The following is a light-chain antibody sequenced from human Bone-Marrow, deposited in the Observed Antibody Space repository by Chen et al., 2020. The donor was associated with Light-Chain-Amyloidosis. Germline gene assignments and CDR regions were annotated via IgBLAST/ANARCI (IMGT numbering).Light chain of an antibody. CDR2: DNN. J-gene: IGLJ2*01. CDR1: TSNIGNNY. CDR3: GTWDSSLSAAV. Sequence: QAVLTQPPSVSAAPGQNVTISCSGSTSNIGNNYVSWFHHLPGTAPKLLIYDNNERPSGISDRFSCSKSATSAALGISGLRTGDEADYYCGTWDSSLSAAVFGGGTKVTVL. V-gene: IGLV1-51*01.